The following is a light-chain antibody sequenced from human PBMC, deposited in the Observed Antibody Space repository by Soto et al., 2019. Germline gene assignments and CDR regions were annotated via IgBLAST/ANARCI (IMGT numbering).Light chain of an antibody. V-gene: IGKV3-15*01. CDR3: QQYNNWLIT. CDR2: GAS. Sequence: EIEMTQSPATLSVSAGDRATLSCRASQSVSSYLAWYQQKPGQAPRLLIYGASTRQTGIPARFSGSGSGTEFTLTISSLQSEDFAVYYCQQYNNWLITFGQGTRLEIK. CDR1: QSVSSY. J-gene: IGKJ5*01.